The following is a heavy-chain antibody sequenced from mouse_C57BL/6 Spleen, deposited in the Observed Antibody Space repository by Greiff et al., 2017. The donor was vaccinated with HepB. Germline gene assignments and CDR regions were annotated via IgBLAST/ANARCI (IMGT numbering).Heavy chain of an antibody. CDR2: IDPEDGET. V-gene: IGHV14-2*01. CDR1: GFNIKDYY. J-gene: IGHJ1*03. Sequence: VQLQQSGAELVKPGAPVKLSCTAFGFNIKDYYMHWVKQRTEQGLEWIGRIDPEDGETKYAPNFQGKATITADTSSNTAYLQLSSLTSEDTAVYYCARSRYYDSSPFDVWGKGTTVTVSA. CDR3: ARSRYYDSSPFDV. D-gene: IGHD1-1*01.